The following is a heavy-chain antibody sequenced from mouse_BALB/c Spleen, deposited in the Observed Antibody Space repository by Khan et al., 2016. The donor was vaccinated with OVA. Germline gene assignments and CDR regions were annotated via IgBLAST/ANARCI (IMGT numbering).Heavy chain of an antibody. CDR3: TRGGAVIPYWYFDV. J-gene: IGHJ1*01. Sequence: EVQLQESRPGLVKPSQSLSLTCSVTGHSITSGYRWNWIRQFPGNKLEWMGYISYDGGNHYNPSLKNRLSIPRETPKNPFFLKLNSVTTEDTATYDGTRGGAVIPYWYFDVWGAGTTVTVSS. CDR2: ISYDGGN. D-gene: IGHD3-3*01. V-gene: IGHV3-6*02. CDR1: GHSITSGYR.